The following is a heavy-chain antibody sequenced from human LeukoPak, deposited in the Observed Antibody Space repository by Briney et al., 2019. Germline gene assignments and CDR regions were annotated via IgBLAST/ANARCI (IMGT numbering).Heavy chain of an antibody. CDR3: ARRGQWLVRLVYYYYGMDV. V-gene: IGHV3-30*04. Sequence: GRSLRLSCAASGLTFSSYAMHWVREAPGKGLEWGAVISYDGSNKYYAASVQGRFTISRDNSKNTLYLQVNSLGAEDTAVYYCARRGQWLVRLVYYYYGMDVWGQGTTVTVSS. D-gene: IGHD6-19*01. CDR1: GLTFSSYA. CDR2: ISYDGSNK. J-gene: IGHJ6*02.